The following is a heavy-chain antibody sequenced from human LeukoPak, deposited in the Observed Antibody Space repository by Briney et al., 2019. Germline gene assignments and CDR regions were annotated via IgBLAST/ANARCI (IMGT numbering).Heavy chain of an antibody. CDR1: GFTFSSYA. D-gene: IGHD3-22*01. CDR2: ISGSGDST. J-gene: IGHJ6*02. V-gene: IGHV3-23*01. CDR3: ARDLDYYESAMDV. Sequence: GGSLRLSCAASGFTFSSYAMNWVRQAPGKGLEWVSGISGSGDSTYYADSVKGRFTISRDNSKNTLYLQMNSLRAEDTAVYYCARDLDYYESAMDVWGQGTTVTVSS.